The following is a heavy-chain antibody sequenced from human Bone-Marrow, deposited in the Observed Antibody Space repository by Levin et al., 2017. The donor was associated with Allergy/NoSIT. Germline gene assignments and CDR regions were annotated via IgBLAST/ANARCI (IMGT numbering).Heavy chain of an antibody. CDR1: GFIFSTHL. J-gene: IGHJ5*02. D-gene: IGHD6-6*01. CDR2: ISNDGGYI. Sequence: GESLKISCAASGFIFSTHLMHWVRQAPGKGLEWVALISNDGGYIETADSVKGRFTISRDNSKNTLYLQMSSLTVEDTAVYYCAKDGVGAPHNFDPWGQGTLVTVSS. CDR3: AKDGVGAPHNFDP. V-gene: IGHV3-30*18.